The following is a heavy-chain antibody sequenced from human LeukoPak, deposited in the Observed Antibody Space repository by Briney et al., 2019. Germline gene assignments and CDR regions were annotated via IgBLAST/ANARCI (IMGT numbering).Heavy chain of an antibody. Sequence: PSETLSLTCTVSGGSISSSSYYWGWIRQPPGKGLEWIGSIYYSGSTYYNRSLKSRVSICVDTSKNQFSLKLSSVTAADTAVYYCASVPLGYCSGGSCYAYYYYYYMDVWGKGTTVTVSS. J-gene: IGHJ6*03. CDR2: IYYSGST. D-gene: IGHD2-15*01. CDR3: ASVPLGYCSGGSCYAYYYYYYMDV. CDR1: GGSISSSSYY. V-gene: IGHV4-39*01.